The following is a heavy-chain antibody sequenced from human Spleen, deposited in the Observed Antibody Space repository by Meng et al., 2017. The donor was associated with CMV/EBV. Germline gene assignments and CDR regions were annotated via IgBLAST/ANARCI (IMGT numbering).Heavy chain of an antibody. Sequence: ASVKVSCKASGYTLTDYHMHWVRQAPGQGLEWMGMIRPAGGSTSYAQKFQGRVTMTSDTSTSTVYMELSSLRSDDTAVYYCARMAGSTSCYTDACYYYYGMDVWGQGTTVTVSS. D-gene: IGHD2-2*02. CDR2: IRPAGGST. CDR3: ARMAGSTSCYTDACYYYYGMDV. V-gene: IGHV1-46*01. J-gene: IGHJ6*02. CDR1: GYTLTDYH.